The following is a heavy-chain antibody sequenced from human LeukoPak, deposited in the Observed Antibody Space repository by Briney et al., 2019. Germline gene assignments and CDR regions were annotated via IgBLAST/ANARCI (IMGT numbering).Heavy chain of an antibody. D-gene: IGHD3-9*01. V-gene: IGHV3-23*01. CDR2: TTSNYGSI. CDR1: GFFFSSYA. CDR3: AKEIRRYYDILTGYQYLFDY. Sequence: GGSLRLSCAASGFFFSSYAMNWVRQAPGQGLEWVASTTSNYGSINYADSLKGRFTISRDNSKNTLYLQMDSLRAEDTAVYYCAKEIRRYYDILTGYQYLFDYWGQGTLVTVSS. J-gene: IGHJ4*02.